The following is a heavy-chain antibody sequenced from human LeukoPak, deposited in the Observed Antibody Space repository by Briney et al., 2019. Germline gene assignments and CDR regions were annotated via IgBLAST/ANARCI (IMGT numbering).Heavy chain of an antibody. CDR2: IYHSGST. CDR3: ARVRNDFWDYYYMDV. CDR1: GGSISSGGYY. Sequence: SQTLPLTCTVSGGSISSGGYYWSWIRQPPGKGLEWIGYIYHSGSTYYNPSLKSRVTISVDRSKNQFSLKLSSVTAADTAVYYCARVRNDFWDYYYMDVWGQGTMVTVSS. D-gene: IGHD3-3*01. V-gene: IGHV4-30-2*01. J-gene: IGHJ6*03.